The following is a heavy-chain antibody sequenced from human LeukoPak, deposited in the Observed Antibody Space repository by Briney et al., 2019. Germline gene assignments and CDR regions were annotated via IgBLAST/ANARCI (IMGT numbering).Heavy chain of an antibody. V-gene: IGHV3-72*01. CDR3: VRELGSSSWHNTDGMDV. Sequence: GGSLRLSCAASGLTLSEHYMDWVRQAPGKGLEWVGRTRNKANSYTTEYAASVKGRFTISRDDPKNSLYLQMNSLETEDTAVYYCVRELGSSSWHNTDGMDVWGQGTTVTVSS. D-gene: IGHD6-13*01. CDR1: GLTLSEHY. J-gene: IGHJ6*02. CDR2: TRNKANSYTT.